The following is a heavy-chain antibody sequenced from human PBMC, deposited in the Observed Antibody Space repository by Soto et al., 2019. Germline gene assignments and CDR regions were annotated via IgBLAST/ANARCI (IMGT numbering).Heavy chain of an antibody. D-gene: IGHD4-17*01. CDR1: GFSLSTSGVG. Sequence: QITLKESGPTLVKPTQTLTLTCTFSGFSLSTSGVGVGWIRQPPGKALEWLAVIYWDDYKHYSPSLKSRLTITKDTSKNQVVLTMTNMDPVDTATYYCAHKGYGDYPLDYWGQGTLRTVSS. V-gene: IGHV2-5*02. J-gene: IGHJ4*02. CDR3: AHKGYGDYPLDY. CDR2: IYWDDYK.